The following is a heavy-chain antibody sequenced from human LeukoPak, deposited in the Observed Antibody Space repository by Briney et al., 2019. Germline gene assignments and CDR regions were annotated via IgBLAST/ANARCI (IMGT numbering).Heavy chain of an antibody. CDR1: GFTFTTYS. V-gene: IGHV3-48*04. D-gene: IGHD3-10*01. J-gene: IGHJ4*02. CDR2: ISSSTSSI. Sequence: GGSLRLSCTASGFTFTTYSMNWVRQAPGKGLEWVSYISSSTSSIYYADSVKGRFTISRDNAENSLYLQMNSLRAEDTGVYYCARLTFGELFAGTDYWGQGTLVTVSS. CDR3: ARLTFGELFAGTDY.